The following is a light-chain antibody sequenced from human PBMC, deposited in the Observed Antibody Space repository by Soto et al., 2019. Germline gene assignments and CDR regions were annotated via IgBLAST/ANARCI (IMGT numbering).Light chain of an antibody. CDR1: SGDFAGYNY. CDR3: SSYTSSSTLDVV. Sequence: QSVLTQPASVSGSPGQSITVSCTGTSGDFAGYNYVSWYQQHPGKAPKLMIYEVSNRPSGVSNRFSGSKSGNTASLTISVLQAEDEADYFCSSYTSSSTLDVVFGGGTKLTVL. CDR2: EVS. J-gene: IGLJ2*01. V-gene: IGLV2-14*01.